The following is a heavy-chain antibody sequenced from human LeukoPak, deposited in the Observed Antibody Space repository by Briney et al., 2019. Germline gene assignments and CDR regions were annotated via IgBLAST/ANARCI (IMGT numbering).Heavy chain of an antibody. CDR1: GGTFSSYA. J-gene: IGHJ4*02. CDR3: ARGTSYYYDSSQDY. CDR2: IIPIFGTA. V-gene: IGHV1-69*06. D-gene: IGHD3-22*01. Sequence: ASVKVSCKASGGTFSSYAISWVRQAPGQGLEWMGGIIPIFGTANYAQKFQGRVTITADKSTSTAYMELSSLRSEDTAVYYCARGTSYYYDSSQDYWGQGTLVTVSS.